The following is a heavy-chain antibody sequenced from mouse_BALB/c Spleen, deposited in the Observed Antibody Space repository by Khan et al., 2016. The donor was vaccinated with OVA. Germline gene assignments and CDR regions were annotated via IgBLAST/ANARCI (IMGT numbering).Heavy chain of an antibody. J-gene: IGHJ3*01. Sequence: VQLQQSGPDLVKPGASVKISCKASGYSFTAYYLSWVKQSHGESLEWIGRVNPNNGDTTYNQKFKGKAILTVDKSSNTAYMDLRSLTSEDSAVYYCERGYDFFAYWGQGTLVTVSA. CDR1: GYSFTAYY. V-gene: IGHV1-26*01. D-gene: IGHD2-14*01. CDR2: VNPNNGDT. CDR3: ERGYDFFAY.